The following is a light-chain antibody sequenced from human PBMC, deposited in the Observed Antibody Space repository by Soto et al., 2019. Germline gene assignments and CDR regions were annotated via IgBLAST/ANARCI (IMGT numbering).Light chain of an antibody. CDR3: QVWDSSSDRGVV. CDR2: DDS. V-gene: IGLV3-21*02. CDR1: NIGSKS. Sequence: SYELTQPPSVSVAPGQTARITCGGNNIGSKSVHWYQQKPGQAPVLVVYDDSDRPSGIPERFSGSNSGNTATLPISRVEAGDEADYYCQVWDSSSDRGVVFGGGTKLTVL. J-gene: IGLJ2*01.